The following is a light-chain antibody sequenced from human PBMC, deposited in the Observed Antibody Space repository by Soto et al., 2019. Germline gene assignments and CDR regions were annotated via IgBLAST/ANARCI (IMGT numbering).Light chain of an antibody. CDR1: QGSRND. CDR2: VAS. J-gene: IGKJ4*02. V-gene: IGKV1-6*01. CDR3: LQDDSSPLT. Sequence: AIQMTQSPSSLSASVGDRVTITCRASQGSRNDLGWYQQKPGKAPKLRIYVASSIPSDVPSRFSGSGSGTDFTLTISSLQPEDFATYYCLQDDSSPLTFGGGTKVEIK.